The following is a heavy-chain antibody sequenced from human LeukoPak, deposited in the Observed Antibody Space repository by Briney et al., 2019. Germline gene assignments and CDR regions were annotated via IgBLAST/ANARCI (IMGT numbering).Heavy chain of an antibody. Sequence: ASVKVSCKASGYTFTRYYMHWVRQAPGQGLEWMAIINPSGGSTSYAQKFQGRVTMTRDMSTSTVYMELSSLRSEDTAVYYCARGTDIAGARVTYYFDYWGQGTLVTVSS. CDR2: INPSGGST. D-gene: IGHD6-19*01. J-gene: IGHJ4*02. V-gene: IGHV1-46*01. CDR3: ARGTDIAGARVTYYFDY. CDR1: GYTFTRYY.